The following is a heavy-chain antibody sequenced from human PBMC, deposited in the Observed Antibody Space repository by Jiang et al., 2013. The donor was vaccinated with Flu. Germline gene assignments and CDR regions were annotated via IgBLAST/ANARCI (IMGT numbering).Heavy chain of an antibody. J-gene: IGHJ4*02. D-gene: IGHD6-19*01. V-gene: IGHV1-2*04. CDR3: AREVVYSSGSYYFDY. Sequence: KKPGASVKVSCKASGYTFTGYYMHWVRQAPGQGLEWMGWINPNSGGTNYAQKFQGWVTMTRDTSISTAYMELSRLRSDDTAVYYCAREVVYSSGSYYFDYWGQGTLVTVSS. CDR1: GYTFTGYY. CDR2: INPNSGGT.